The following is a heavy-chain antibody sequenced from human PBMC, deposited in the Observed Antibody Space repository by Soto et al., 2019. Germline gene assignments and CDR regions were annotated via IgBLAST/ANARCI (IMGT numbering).Heavy chain of an antibody. Sequence: GSGPTLVNPTQTLTLTCTFSGFSLSTTGMGVGWIRQPPGKALEWLTLIYWNDDKRYRPSLKGRLTITKDTSKNQVVLTMTNMDPVDTATYYCAHRRWQPAAGTPDYFDYWGQGTLVTVSS. J-gene: IGHJ4*02. CDR2: IYWNDDK. V-gene: IGHV2-5*01. CDR3: AHRRWQPAAGTPDYFDY. D-gene: IGHD6-13*01. CDR1: GFSLSTTGMG.